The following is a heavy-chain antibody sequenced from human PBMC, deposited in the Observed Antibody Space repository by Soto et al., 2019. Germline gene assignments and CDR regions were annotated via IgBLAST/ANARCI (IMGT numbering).Heavy chain of an antibody. CDR3: ARDAGYSHDY. V-gene: IGHV3-48*03. D-gene: IGHD5-18*01. J-gene: IGHJ4*02. CDR2: ISSSGSAI. CDR1: GFTFSSYE. Sequence: GSLRLSCAASGFTFSSYEMNWVRQAPGKGLEWVSYISSSGSAIYYADSVKGRFTISRDNAKNSLYLQMNSLRAEDTAVYYCARDAGYSHDYWGQGSLVTVSS.